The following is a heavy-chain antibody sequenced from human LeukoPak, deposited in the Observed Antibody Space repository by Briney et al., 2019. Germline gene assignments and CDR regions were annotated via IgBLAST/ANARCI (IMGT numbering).Heavy chain of an antibody. Sequence: PGGSLRLSCTAAGFAFSNYAMNWVRQAPGKGLEWVSYISSSSTYIYYADSIKGRFTISRDNAKNSLYLQMNSLRAEDTAVYYCAMLYGGNSRHKFYFCGQGTLVTVSS. V-gene: IGHV3-21*01. CDR1: GFAFSNYA. CDR2: ISSSSTYI. CDR3: AMLYGGNSRHKFYF. J-gene: IGHJ4*02. D-gene: IGHD4-23*01.